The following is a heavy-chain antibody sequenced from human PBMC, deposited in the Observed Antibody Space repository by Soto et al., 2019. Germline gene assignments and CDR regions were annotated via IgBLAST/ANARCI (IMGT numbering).Heavy chain of an antibody. CDR3: ARGDSCWYLWSAFDI. Sequence: EVQLVEYGGGLVQPGGSLRLSCAASGFTFSSYEMNWVRQAPGKGLEGVSYISSIGSNIYYADSVKGRFTISSDNAKYSLYLKMNNLRDEDRAVYYCARGDSCWYLWSAFDIWGQGTMVTVYS. CDR1: GFTFSSYE. V-gene: IGHV3-48*03. CDR2: ISSIGSNI. J-gene: IGHJ3*02. D-gene: IGHD6-19*01.